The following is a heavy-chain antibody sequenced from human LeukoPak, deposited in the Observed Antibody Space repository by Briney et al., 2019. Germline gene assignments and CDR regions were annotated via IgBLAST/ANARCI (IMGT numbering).Heavy chain of an antibody. CDR2: IYYSGST. Sequence: PSQTLSLTCTVSGGSISSGDYYWSWIRQPPGKGLEWIGYIYYSGSTYYNPSLKSRVTISVDTSKNQFSLKLSSVTAADTAVYYCARVTSDYYDSSGYGLDYWGQGTLVTVSS. CDR3: ARVTSDYYDSSGYGLDY. J-gene: IGHJ4*02. V-gene: IGHV4-30-4*01. CDR1: GGSISSGDYY. D-gene: IGHD3-22*01.